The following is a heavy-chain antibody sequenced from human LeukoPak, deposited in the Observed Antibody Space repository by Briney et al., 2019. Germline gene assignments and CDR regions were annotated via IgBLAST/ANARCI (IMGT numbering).Heavy chain of an antibody. CDR1: GYTFTRYD. CDR3: ARVKRRGSGELFIDY. J-gene: IGHJ4*02. V-gene: IGHV1-8*01. D-gene: IGHD3-10*01. Sequence: GASVKVSCKASGYTFTRYDINWGRQATGQRLEWMGWINPNSGNTGYAQKFQGRVTMTRSTSINTAYMELSSLRSEGTAVYYCARVKRRGSGELFIDYWGQGTLVIVSS. CDR2: INPNSGNT.